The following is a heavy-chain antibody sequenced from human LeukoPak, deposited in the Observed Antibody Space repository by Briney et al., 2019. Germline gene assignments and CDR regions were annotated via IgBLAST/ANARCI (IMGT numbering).Heavy chain of an antibody. V-gene: IGHV3-74*01. Sequence: GGSLRLPCAVSGFTFSSYWMHWVRQAPGKGPVWVSRINSDGSSTSYSDSVKGRFTISRDNAKNTLYLQMNSLRVEDTGVYYCARGGESRAVAGSGLGYWGQGTLVTVSS. J-gene: IGHJ4*02. D-gene: IGHD6-19*01. CDR2: INSDGSST. CDR3: ARGGESRAVAGSGLGY. CDR1: GFTFSSYW.